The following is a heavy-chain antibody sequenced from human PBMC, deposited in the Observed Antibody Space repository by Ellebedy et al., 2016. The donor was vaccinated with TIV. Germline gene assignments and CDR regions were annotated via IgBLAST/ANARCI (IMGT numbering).Heavy chain of an antibody. CDR1: GFTFRRYW. CDR3: ATCIAAAEFES. J-gene: IGHJ4*02. V-gene: IGHV3-7*03. Sequence: GESLKISCAASGFTFRRYWMSWVRQAPGKGLEWVASIDEDGSATYYVDSVKGRFTISRDNAKNSLFLQVNSLRVEDTATYYCATCIAAAEFESWGQGALLTVSS. CDR2: IDEDGSAT. D-gene: IGHD6-25*01.